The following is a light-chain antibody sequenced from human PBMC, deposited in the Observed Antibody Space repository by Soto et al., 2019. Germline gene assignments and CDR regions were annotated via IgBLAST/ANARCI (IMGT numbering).Light chain of an antibody. Sequence: EIVLTQTRSTQTLSPGARATLSCRASQSVSGSFLSWYQQTPGHPPRLLIYGASNRATGPPDMFSGSCSATFFTLTISLLAPDFSAFYYRQQYGSSGTFGQGTKVDIK. CDR2: GAS. V-gene: IGKV3-20*01. CDR3: QQYGSSGT. J-gene: IGKJ1*01. CDR1: QSVSGSF.